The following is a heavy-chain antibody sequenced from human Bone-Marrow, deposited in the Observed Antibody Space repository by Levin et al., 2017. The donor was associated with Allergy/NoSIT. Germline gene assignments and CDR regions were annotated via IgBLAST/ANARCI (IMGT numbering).Heavy chain of an antibody. V-gene: IGHV1-69*01. J-gene: IGHJ3*02. Sequence: TWVRQAPGQGLAWMGGIIPIFGKPTYAQKFQGRVTIFADESTSTGYMELSSLRSEDTAVYYCARSDTQYLWFGELSGAYDTWGQGTIVTVSS. CDR3: ARSDTQYLWFGELSGAYDT. CDR2: IIPIFGKP. D-gene: IGHD3-10*01.